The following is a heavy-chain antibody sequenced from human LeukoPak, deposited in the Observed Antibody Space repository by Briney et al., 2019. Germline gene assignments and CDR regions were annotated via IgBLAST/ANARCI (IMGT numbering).Heavy chain of an antibody. CDR3: ARAPSEIGGYYPEYFRH. CDR2: IKSDGST. Sequence: GGSLRLSCAASGFTFSTYWMHWVRHAPGKGLVWVSRIKSDGSTNYADSVKGRFTISRDNAQNTVSLQMNSLSPEETGVYYCARAPSEIGGYYPEYFRHWGQGTLVTVSS. V-gene: IGHV3-74*01. D-gene: IGHD3-22*01. J-gene: IGHJ1*01. CDR1: GFTFSTYW.